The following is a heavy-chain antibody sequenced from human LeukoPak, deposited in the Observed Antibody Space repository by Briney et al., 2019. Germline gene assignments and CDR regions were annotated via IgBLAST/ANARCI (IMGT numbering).Heavy chain of an antibody. CDR1: GYTFTSYG. D-gene: IGHD6-13*01. CDR2: ISAYNGNT. CDR3: ARVEAAALTFDY. Sequence: ASVKVSCKASGYTFTSYGISWVRQAPGQGLEWMGWISAYNGNTNYAQKLQGRVTMTTDTSTSTAYMELRSLRSDDTAAYYCARVEAAALTFDYWGQGTLVTVSS. J-gene: IGHJ4*02. V-gene: IGHV1-18*04.